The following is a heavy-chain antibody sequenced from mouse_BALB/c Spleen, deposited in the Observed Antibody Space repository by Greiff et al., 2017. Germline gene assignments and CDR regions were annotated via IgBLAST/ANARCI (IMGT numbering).Heavy chain of an antibody. CDR1: GFTFSDYY. CDR2: ISDGGSYT. Sequence: DVKLVESGGGLVKPGGSLKLSCAASGFTFSDYYMYWVRQTPEKRLELFATISDGGSYTYYPDSVKGRFTISRDNANNNLYLQMSSLKSEDTAMYYCARDLGTTGGEDAMDYWGQGTSVTVSS. V-gene: IGHV5-4*02. J-gene: IGHJ4*01. D-gene: IGHD4-1*02. CDR3: ARDLGTTGGEDAMDY.